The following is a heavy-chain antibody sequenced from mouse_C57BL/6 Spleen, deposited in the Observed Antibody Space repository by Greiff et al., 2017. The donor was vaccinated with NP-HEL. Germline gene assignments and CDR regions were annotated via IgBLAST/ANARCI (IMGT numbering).Heavy chain of an antibody. CDR1: GYAFSSSW. CDR3: ATGDDGYYEAWFAY. V-gene: IGHV1-82*01. CDR2: IYPGDGDT. Sequence: VQLQESGPELVKPGASVKISCKASGYAFSSSWMNWVKQRPGKGLEWIGRIYPGDGDTNYNGKFKGKATLTADKSSSTAYMQLSSLTSEDSAVYVCATGDDGYYEAWFAYWGQGTLVTVSA. J-gene: IGHJ3*01. D-gene: IGHD2-3*01.